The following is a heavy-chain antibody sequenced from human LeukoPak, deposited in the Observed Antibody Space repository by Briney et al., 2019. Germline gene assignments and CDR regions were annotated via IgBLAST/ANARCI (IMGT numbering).Heavy chain of an antibody. CDR1: GFTFSSYS. V-gene: IGHV3-21*01. D-gene: IGHD6-19*01. CDR3: ARDREQWLVLYPYYFDY. Sequence: GGSLRLSCAASGFTFSSYSMNWVRQAPGKGLEWVSSISSSSSYIYYADSVKGRFTISRDDAKNSLYLQMNSLRAEDTAVYYCARDREQWLVLYPYYFDYWGQGTLVTVSS. J-gene: IGHJ4*02. CDR2: ISSSSSYI.